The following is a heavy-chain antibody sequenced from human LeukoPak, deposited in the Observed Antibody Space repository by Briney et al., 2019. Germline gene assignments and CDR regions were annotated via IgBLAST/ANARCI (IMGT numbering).Heavy chain of an antibody. CDR3: ARGSITMVRVDFDY. D-gene: IGHD3-10*01. CDR1: GFTFSSYW. Sequence: PGGSLRLSCAASGFTFSSYWMSWVRQAPGKGLEWVANIKQDGSEKYYVDSVKGRFTISRDNAKNSLYLQMNSLRAEDTAVYYCARGSITMVRVDFDYWGQGTLVTVSS. J-gene: IGHJ4*02. V-gene: IGHV3-7*04. CDR2: IKQDGSEK.